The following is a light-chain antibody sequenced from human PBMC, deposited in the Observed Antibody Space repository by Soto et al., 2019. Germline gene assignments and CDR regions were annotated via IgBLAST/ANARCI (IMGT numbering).Light chain of an antibody. CDR2: GAS. V-gene: IGKV3-20*01. J-gene: IGKJ4*01. CDR3: HQYGSSPLT. CDR1: QSVTSSY. Sequence: EIVLTQSPGTLSLSPGERATLSCRASQSVTSSYLAWYQQKPGQAPRLLIYGASSRATGIRDRFSGSGSGTDFTLTIMRLEPQDFAMYYCHQYGSSPLTFGGGTKVEIK.